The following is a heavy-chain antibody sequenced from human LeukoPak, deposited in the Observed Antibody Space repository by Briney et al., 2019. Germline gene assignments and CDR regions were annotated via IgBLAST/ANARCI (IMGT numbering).Heavy chain of an antibody. J-gene: IGHJ5*02. V-gene: IGHV3-7*01. D-gene: IGHD5-24*01. Sequence: GGSLRLSCAASGFTFSSYWMSWVRLAPGKGPEWVANIKGDGSEKWYADSAKGRFTISRDNAQNSVHLQMNSLRAEDTAVYHCARDEYRSRWLHPWGQGTLVTVTS. CDR2: IKGDGSEK. CDR1: GFTFSSYW. CDR3: ARDEYRSRWLHP.